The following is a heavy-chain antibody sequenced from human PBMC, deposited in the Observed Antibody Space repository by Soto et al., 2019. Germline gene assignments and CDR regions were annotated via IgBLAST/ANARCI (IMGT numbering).Heavy chain of an antibody. V-gene: IGHV1-69*13. Sequence: ASVKVSCKASGGTFSSYAISWVRQAPGQGLEWMGGIIPIFGTANYAQKFQGRVTITADESTSTAYMELSSLRSEDTAVYYCARNKRITIFGVVTNPYGIDVWAQGTTVTVSS. CDR1: GGTFSSYA. D-gene: IGHD3-3*01. J-gene: IGHJ6*02. CDR3: ARNKRITIFGVVTNPYGIDV. CDR2: IIPIFGTA.